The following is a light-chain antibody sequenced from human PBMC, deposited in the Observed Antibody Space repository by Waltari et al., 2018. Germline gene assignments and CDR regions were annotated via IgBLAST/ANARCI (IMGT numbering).Light chain of an antibody. CDR2: GKN. J-gene: IGLJ2*01. Sequence: SSELTQDPAVSVALGQTVRITCQGDSLRSYYASWYQQKPGQAPVLVIYGKNNRPPWIPDLFSGSSSGNTASLAIPGAQAEDEADYYCNSRDSSGNHLVFGGGTKLTVL. CDR1: SLRSYY. V-gene: IGLV3-19*01. CDR3: NSRDSSGNHLV.